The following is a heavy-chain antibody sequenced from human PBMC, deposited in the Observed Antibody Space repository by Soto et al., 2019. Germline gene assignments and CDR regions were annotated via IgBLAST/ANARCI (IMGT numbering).Heavy chain of an antibody. CDR1: GFTFSSYG. CDR2: IWYDGSNK. Sequence: QVQLVESGGGVVQPGRSLRLSCATSGFTFSSYGMHWVRQAPGKGLEWVAVIWYDGSNKYYADSVKGRFTISRDNSKNTLYLQMNSLRAEDTAVYYCARASSWYGYFDYWGQGTLVTVSS. D-gene: IGHD6-13*01. CDR3: ARASSWYGYFDY. V-gene: IGHV3-33*01. J-gene: IGHJ4*02.